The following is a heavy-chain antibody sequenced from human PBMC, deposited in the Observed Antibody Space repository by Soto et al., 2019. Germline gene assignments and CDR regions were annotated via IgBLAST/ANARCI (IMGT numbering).Heavy chain of an antibody. CDR2: ISAYNGNT. D-gene: IGHD3-9*01. V-gene: IGHV1-18*01. CDR1: GYTFTSYG. Sequence: ASVKVSCKASGYTFTSYGISWVRQAPGQGLEWMGWISAYNGNTNYAQKLQGRVTMTTDTSTSTAYMELRSLRSDDTAVHYCARDTRDAQRYFDWLLWDYYYGMDVWGQGTTVTVSS. CDR3: ARDTRDAQRYFDWLLWDYYYGMDV. J-gene: IGHJ6*02.